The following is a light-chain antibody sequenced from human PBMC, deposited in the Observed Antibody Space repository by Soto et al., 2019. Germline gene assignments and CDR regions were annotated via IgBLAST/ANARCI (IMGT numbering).Light chain of an antibody. CDR3: SSYAGSNDRWV. J-gene: IGLJ3*02. V-gene: IGLV2-8*01. CDR2: EVS. CDR1: SSDIGAYNY. Sequence: QSALTQPPSASGSPGQSVTISCTGTSSDIGAYNYVSWYQQHPGKAPKLMIHEVSKRPSGLPDRFSGSKSGNTASLTVSGLQAEDEADYYCSSYAGSNDRWVFGGGTKLTVL.